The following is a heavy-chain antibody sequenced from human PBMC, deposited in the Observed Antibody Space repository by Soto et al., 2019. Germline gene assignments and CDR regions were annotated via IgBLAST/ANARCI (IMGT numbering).Heavy chain of an antibody. CDR2: MNPNSGNT. J-gene: IGHJ6*03. V-gene: IGHV1-8*01. Sequence: ASVKVSCKASGYTFTSYDINWVRQATGQGLEWMGWMNPNSGNTGYAQKFQGRVTMTRNTSISTAYMELSSLRSEDTAVYYCARGLRYYGSGFYYMDVWGKGTTVTVSS. CDR1: GYTFTSYD. CDR3: ARGLRYYGSGFYYMDV. D-gene: IGHD3-10*01.